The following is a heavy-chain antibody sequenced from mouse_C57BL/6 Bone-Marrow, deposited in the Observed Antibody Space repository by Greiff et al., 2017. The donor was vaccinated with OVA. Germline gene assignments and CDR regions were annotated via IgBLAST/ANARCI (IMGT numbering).Heavy chain of an antibody. V-gene: IGHV5-17*01. CDR3: ARSDYDYFDY. D-gene: IGHD2-4*01. CDR1: GFTFSDYG. J-gene: IGHJ2*01. CDR2: ISSGSSTI. Sequence: EVKLMESGGGLVKPGGSLKLSCAASGFTFSDYGMHWVRQAPEKGLEWVAYISSGSSTIYYADTVKGRFTISRDNAKNTLFLQMTSLRSEYTAMYYCARSDYDYFDYWGQGTTLTVSS.